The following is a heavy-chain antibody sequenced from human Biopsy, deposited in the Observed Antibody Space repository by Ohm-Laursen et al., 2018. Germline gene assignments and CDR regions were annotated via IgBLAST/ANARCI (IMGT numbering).Heavy chain of an antibody. J-gene: IGHJ2*01. CDR3: ARRPYGGTRYWYFDL. CDR2: IHNSGNT. V-gene: IGHV4-31*03. Sequence: TLSLTCTVSGGSLSSGSYFWTWIRQHPEKGLEWIGYIHNSGNTYYNPSLKSRVMISIDVSKDQFSLKLSSVTAADTAVYYCARRPYGGTRYWYFDLWGRGTLVTVSS. D-gene: IGHD4-23*01. CDR1: GGSLSSGSYF.